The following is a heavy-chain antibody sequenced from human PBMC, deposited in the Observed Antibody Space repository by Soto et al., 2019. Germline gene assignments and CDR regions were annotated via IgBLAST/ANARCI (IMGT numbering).Heavy chain of an antibody. Sequence: ASVKVSWKASGYGFTGYYVHWVRQAPGQGLEWMGWINPNSGDTYLAQRFQGRVTMNRDTSIGTAYMELRGLTSDDTAEYYCAKGGAIVAAGTRVYLYNAMDVWGQGTTVTVSS. D-gene: IGHD1-26*01. CDR2: INPNSGDT. V-gene: IGHV1-2*02. J-gene: IGHJ6*02. CDR1: GYGFTGYY. CDR3: AKGGAIVAAGTRVYLYNAMDV.